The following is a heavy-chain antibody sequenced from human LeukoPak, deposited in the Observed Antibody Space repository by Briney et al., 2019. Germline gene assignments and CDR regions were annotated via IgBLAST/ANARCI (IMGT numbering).Heavy chain of an antibody. CDR1: GFTFNNYA. D-gene: IGHD6-25*01. V-gene: IGHV3-30-3*01. Sequence: GGSLRLSCAASGFTFNNYAMHWVRQAPGKGLEWMAVISNDGSQKYSADSVKGRFTISRDNAKNTLYLQMNSLRAEDTAVYYCARRSAAKDAFDIWGQGTMVTVSS. CDR3: ARRSAAKDAFDI. CDR2: ISNDGSQK. J-gene: IGHJ3*02.